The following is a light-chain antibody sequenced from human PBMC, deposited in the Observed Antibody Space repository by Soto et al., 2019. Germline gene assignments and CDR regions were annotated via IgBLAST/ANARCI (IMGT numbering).Light chain of an antibody. CDR3: SSYTSSTTLYV. CDR2: DVS. V-gene: IGLV2-14*03. Sequence: QSVLTQPASVSGSPGQSITISCTGASSDVGNYNYVSWYQQLPGKAPKLIIYDVSNRPSGVSDRFSGSKSGNTVSLTISGLQAEDEADYYCSSYTSSTTLYVFGTGTKVTVL. J-gene: IGLJ1*01. CDR1: SSDVGNYNY.